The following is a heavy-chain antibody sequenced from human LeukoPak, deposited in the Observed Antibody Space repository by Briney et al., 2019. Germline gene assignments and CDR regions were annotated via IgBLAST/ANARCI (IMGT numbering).Heavy chain of an antibody. J-gene: IGHJ3*02. D-gene: IGHD4-17*01. Sequence: GGSLRLSCAASGFTVSSNYMNWVRQAPGKGLEWVSSISSSSNFIYYADSVKGRFTISRDNAKNSLYLQMNSLRAEDTAVYYCARAFSDYDASDIWGQGTMVTVSS. CDR2: ISSSSNFI. V-gene: IGHV3-21*01. CDR3: ARAFSDYDASDI. CDR1: GFTVSSNY.